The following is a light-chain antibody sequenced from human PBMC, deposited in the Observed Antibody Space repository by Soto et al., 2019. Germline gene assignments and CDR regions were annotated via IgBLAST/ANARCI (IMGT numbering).Light chain of an antibody. CDR2: GAS. J-gene: IGKJ4*01. Sequence: EILMTQSPATLSVSPGERATLSCRASQSVSSNLAWYQQKPGQAPRLLIFGASSRATGIPDRFSGSGSGSDFTLTISRLEPEDFAVYYCQQYGSSPPRLTFGGGTKVDIK. CDR1: QSVSSN. V-gene: IGKV3-20*01. CDR3: QQYGSSPPRLT.